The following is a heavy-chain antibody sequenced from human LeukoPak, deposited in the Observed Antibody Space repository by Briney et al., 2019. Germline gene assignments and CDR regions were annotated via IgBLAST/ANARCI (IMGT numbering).Heavy chain of an antibody. CDR1: GFTFSSYS. D-gene: IGHD6-13*01. J-gene: IGHJ4*02. CDR3: AKELRRYSSNRYFDY. Sequence: GGSLRLSCAASGFTFSSYSMNWVRQAPGKGLEWVSSISSSSSYIYYADSVKGRFTISRDNAKNSLYLQMNSLRAEDTAVYYCAKELRRYSSNRYFDYWGQGTLVTVSS. V-gene: IGHV3-21*04. CDR2: ISSSSSYI.